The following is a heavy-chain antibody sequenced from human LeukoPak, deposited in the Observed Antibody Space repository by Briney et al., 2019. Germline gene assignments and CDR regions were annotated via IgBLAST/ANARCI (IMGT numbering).Heavy chain of an antibody. CDR3: ALSDIVLMVYAMGAFDI. CDR1: GYTFTGYY. Sequence: ASVKVSCKASGYTFTGYYMHWVRQAPGQGLEWMGWINPNTGRTNYAQNFQGRVTMTSDTSISTAYMELSRLRSDDTAVYYCALSDIVLMVYAMGAFDIWGQGTMVTVSS. V-gene: IGHV1-2*02. CDR2: INPNTGRT. J-gene: IGHJ3*02. D-gene: IGHD2-8*01.